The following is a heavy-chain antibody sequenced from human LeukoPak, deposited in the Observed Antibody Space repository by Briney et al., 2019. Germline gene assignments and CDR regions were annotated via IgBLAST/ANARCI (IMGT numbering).Heavy chain of an antibody. CDR3: AKDHIRRDGYSDFDY. CDR1: GFTFSSYW. CDR2: INSDGSST. J-gene: IGHJ4*02. Sequence: GGSLRLSCAASGFTFSSYWMHWVRQAPGKGLVWVSRINSDGSSTSYADSVKGRFTISRDNSKNTLFLQMNSLRAEDTAVYYCAKDHIRRDGYSDFDYWGQGTLVTVSS. V-gene: IGHV3-74*01. D-gene: IGHD5-24*01.